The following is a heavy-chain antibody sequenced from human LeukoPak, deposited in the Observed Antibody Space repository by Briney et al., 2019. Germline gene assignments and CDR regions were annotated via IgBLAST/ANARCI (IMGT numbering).Heavy chain of an antibody. J-gene: IGHJ4*02. V-gene: IGHV1-18*01. CDR1: GYTFTTYS. CDR2: ISGYTGDT. CDR3: SRERARPVTGTWLEYDF. D-gene: IGHD6-19*01. Sequence: ASVKVSCKASGYTFTTYSISWVRQAPGQGLEWIGWISGYTGDTNYTQKFQDRVTMTTDTSASTAYMELRSLRSDDTGVYFCSRERARPVTGTWLEYDFWGQGTLVTVSS.